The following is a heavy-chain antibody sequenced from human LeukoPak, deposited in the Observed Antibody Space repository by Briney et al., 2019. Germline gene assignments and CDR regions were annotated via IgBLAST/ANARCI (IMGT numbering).Heavy chain of an antibody. CDR3: ARETVVVVPAAMWDWFDP. CDR2: ICSSGSTI. J-gene: IGHJ5*02. CDR1: GFTFSSYE. D-gene: IGHD2-2*01. V-gene: IGHV3-48*03. Sequence: GGSLRLSCAASGFTFSSYEMNWVRQAPGKGLEWVSYICSSGSTIYYADSVKGRFTISRDTAKNSLYLQMNSLRAEDTAVYYCARETVVVVPAAMWDWFDPWGQGTLVTVSS.